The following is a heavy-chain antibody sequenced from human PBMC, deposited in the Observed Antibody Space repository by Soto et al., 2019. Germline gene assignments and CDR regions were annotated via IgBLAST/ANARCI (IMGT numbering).Heavy chain of an antibody. CDR1: GGSFSGYY. V-gene: IGHV4-34*01. D-gene: IGHD3-22*01. Sequence: SETLSLTCAVYGGSFSGYYWSWIRQPPGKGLEWIGEINHSGSTNYNPSLKSRVTISVDNSKNTLYLQMNSQRAEDTAVYYCARDRVESGYPEYFQHWGQGTLVTVSS. CDR2: INHSGST. J-gene: IGHJ1*01. CDR3: ARDRVESGYPEYFQH.